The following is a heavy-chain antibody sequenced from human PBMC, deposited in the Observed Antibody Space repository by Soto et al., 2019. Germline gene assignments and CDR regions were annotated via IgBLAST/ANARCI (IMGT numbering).Heavy chain of an antibody. D-gene: IGHD3-22*01. CDR1: GFTFTDFA. J-gene: IGHJ4*02. V-gene: IGHV3-30-3*01. CDR3: ARDREVTMRSFDY. Sequence: QVQLVESGGGVVQPGRSLRLSCAVSGFTFTDFAMHWVRQSPDKGLEWVAVISYGGDRTYFADSVKGRFTISSDKSKNTLYLQMNSLTTEDTAVYYCARDREVTMRSFDYWGQGTLVTVSS. CDR2: ISYGGDRT.